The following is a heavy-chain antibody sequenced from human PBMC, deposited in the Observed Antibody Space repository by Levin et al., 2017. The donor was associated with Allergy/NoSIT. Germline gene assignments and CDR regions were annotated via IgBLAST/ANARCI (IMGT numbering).Heavy chain of an antibody. V-gene: IGHV1-69*04. CDR1: GGTFSSYT. CDR2: IIPILGIA. J-gene: IGHJ1*01. CDR3: ARDHHGDYGAEYFQH. D-gene: IGHD4-17*01. Sequence: TGESLKISCKASGGTFSSYTISWVRQAPGQGLEWMGRIIPILGIANYAQKFQGRVTITADKSTSTAYMELSSLRSEDTAVYYCARDHHGDYGAEYFQHWGQGTLVTVSS.